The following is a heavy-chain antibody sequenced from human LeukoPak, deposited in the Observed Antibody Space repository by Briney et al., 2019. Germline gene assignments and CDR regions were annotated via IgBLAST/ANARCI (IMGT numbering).Heavy chain of an antibody. V-gene: IGHV3-30*04. CDR2: ISFHGTDS. CDR3: AKRSMVRGVQFDAFDL. D-gene: IGHD3-10*01. Sequence: GTSLRLSCAASGFTFISYAIHWVRQAPGKGLEWVAVISFHGTDSFYADSVKGRFTISRDNSKNTLYLQMNSLRAEDTAVYYCAKRSMVRGVQFDAFDLWGQGTTVTVSS. J-gene: IGHJ3*01. CDR1: GFTFISYA.